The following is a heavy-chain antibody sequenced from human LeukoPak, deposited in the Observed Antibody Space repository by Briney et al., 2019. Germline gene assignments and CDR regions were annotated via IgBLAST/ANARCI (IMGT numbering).Heavy chain of an antibody. D-gene: IGHD6-13*01. CDR1: GFTVSSNY. J-gene: IGHJ4*02. CDR2: INSDGSST. Sequence: GGSLRLSCAASGFTVSSNYMSWVRQAPGKGLVWVSRINSDGSSTSYADSVKGRFTISRDNAKNTLYLQMNSLRAEDTAVYYCARGGARSSSWYFDYWGQGTLVTVSS. CDR3: ARGGARSSSWYFDY. V-gene: IGHV3-74*01.